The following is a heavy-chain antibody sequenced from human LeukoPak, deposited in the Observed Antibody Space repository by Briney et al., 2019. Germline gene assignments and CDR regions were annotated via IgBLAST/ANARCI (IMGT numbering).Heavy chain of an antibody. D-gene: IGHD1-1*01. CDR3: ARGPPRTGRERYFDR. CDR1: GGSLNDCY. V-gene: IGHV4-59*01. Sequence: SETLSLTCAVSGGSLNDCYWNWMRQSPGKGLEWIGYIYYRGTTNYNPSLNSRVTISLDWSKNQFSLKLNFVTAADTAVYYCARGPPRTGRERYFDRWGQGTLVSVS. CDR2: IYYRGTT. J-gene: IGHJ4*02.